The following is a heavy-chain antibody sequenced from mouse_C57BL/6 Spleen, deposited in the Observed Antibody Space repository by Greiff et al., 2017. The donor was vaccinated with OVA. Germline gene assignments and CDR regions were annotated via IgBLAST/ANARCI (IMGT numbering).Heavy chain of an antibody. CDR1: GYTFTDYN. D-gene: IGHD1-1*01. CDR2: INPNNGGT. Sequence: VQLQQSGPELVKPGASVKIPCKASGYTFTDYNMDWVKQSHGKSLEWIGDINPNNGGTNYNQKFKGKTTLTVDKSSSTAYMELRSLTSEDTAVYYCARRTTVPLYYAMDYWGQGASVTVAS. CDR3: ARRTTVPLYYAMDY. V-gene: IGHV1-18*01. J-gene: IGHJ4*01.